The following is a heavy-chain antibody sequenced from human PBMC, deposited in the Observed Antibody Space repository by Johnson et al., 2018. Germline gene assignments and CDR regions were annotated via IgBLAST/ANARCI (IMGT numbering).Heavy chain of an antibody. D-gene: IGHD3-9*01. Sequence: QVQLQESGPGLVKPSATLSLTCTVSGGSISSYYWSWIRQPPGKGLEWIGYIYYSGSTNYNPSLTSRVTISVDTSKNQFSLKLSAVPAADTAVYDCARDAAPDPVLRYVDPDYDDNMDVCVKGTTVTGSS. V-gene: IGHV4-59*01. J-gene: IGHJ6*03. CDR1: GGSISSYY. CDR3: ARDAAPDPVLRYVDPDYDDNMDV. CDR2: IYYSGST.